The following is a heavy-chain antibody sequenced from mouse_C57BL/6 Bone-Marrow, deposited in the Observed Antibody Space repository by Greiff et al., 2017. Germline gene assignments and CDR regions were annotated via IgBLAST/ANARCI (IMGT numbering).Heavy chain of an antibody. V-gene: IGHV1-69*01. CDR2: IDPSDSYT. J-gene: IGHJ4*01. CDR1: GYTFTSYW. Sequence: QVQLQQPGAELVMPGASVKLSCKASGYTFTSYWMHWVKQRPGQGLEWIGEIDPSDSYTNYNQKFKGKSTLTVDKSSSTAYMQLSSLTSEDSAVYYCARWGIKDYYAMDYWGQGTSVTVSS. CDR3: ARWGIKDYYAMDY.